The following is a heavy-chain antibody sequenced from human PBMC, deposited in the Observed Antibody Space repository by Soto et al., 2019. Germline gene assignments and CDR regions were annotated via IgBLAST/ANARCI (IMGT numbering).Heavy chain of an antibody. Sequence: EVQLVESGGGLVQPGGSLRLSCAASGFTFSSYDMHWVRQATGKGLEWVSAIGTAGDTYYPGSVKGRFTISRENAKNSVYLQMNSLRDEDTAVYYCARGVEMATIPFDYWGQGTLVTVSS. V-gene: IGHV3-13*01. CDR1: GFTFSSYD. J-gene: IGHJ4*02. CDR3: ARGVEMATIPFDY. D-gene: IGHD5-12*01. CDR2: IGTAGDT.